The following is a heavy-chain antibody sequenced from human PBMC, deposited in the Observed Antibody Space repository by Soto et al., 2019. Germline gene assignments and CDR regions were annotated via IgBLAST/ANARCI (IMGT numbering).Heavy chain of an antibody. CDR3: ARSQTTVTSYDY. V-gene: IGHV4-39*01. CDR1: GGSISSSSYF. Sequence: PSETLSLTCTVSGGSISSSSYFWGWIRQPPGKGLEWIGSIYYSGGTYYNPSLKSRVTISVDTSKNQFSLKLSSVTAADTAVYYCARSQTTVTSYDYWGQGTLVTVAS. J-gene: IGHJ4*02. D-gene: IGHD4-17*01. CDR2: IYYSGGT.